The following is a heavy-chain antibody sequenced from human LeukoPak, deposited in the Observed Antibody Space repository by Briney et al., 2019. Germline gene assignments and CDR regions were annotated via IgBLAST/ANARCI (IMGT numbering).Heavy chain of an antibody. Sequence: PSETLSLTCTVSGGSISSGDYYWSWIRQPPGKGLEWIGYIYYSGSTYYNPSLKSRVTISVDTSKNQFSLKLSSVTAADTAVYYCARNITMVRGVIIPDNWFDPWGQGTLVTVSS. CDR1: GGSISSGDYY. J-gene: IGHJ5*02. CDR2: IYYSGST. CDR3: ARNITMVRGVIIPDNWFDP. D-gene: IGHD3-10*01. V-gene: IGHV4-30-4*01.